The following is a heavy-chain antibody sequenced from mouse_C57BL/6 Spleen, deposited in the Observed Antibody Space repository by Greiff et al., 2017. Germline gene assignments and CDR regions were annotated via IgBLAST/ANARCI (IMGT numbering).Heavy chain of an antibody. V-gene: IGHV2-9-1*01. J-gene: IGHJ2*01. CDR3: ARRGYDYDGYYFDY. CDR2: IWTGGGT. CDR1: GFSLTSYA. D-gene: IGHD2-4*01. Sequence: VMLVESGPGLVAPSQSLSITCTVSGFSLTSYAISWVRQPPGKGLEWLGVIWTGGGTNYNSALKSRLSISKDNSKSQVFLKMNSLQTDDTARYYCARRGYDYDGYYFDYWGQGTTLTVSS.